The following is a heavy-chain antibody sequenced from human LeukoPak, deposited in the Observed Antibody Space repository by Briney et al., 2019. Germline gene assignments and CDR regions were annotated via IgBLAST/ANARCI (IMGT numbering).Heavy chain of an antibody. Sequence: SETLSLTCTVSGGSISGYYWSWIRQPPGKGLEWIGSIYYSGSTYYNPSLKSRVTISVDTSKNQFSLKLSSVTAADTAVYYCARRPYGSGSYLAFDIWGQGTMVTVSS. V-gene: IGHV4-39*01. D-gene: IGHD3-10*01. J-gene: IGHJ3*02. CDR1: GGSISGYY. CDR2: IYYSGST. CDR3: ARRPYGSGSYLAFDI.